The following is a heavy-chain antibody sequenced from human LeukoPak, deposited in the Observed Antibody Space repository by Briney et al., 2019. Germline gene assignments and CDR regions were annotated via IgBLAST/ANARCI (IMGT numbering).Heavy chain of an antibody. CDR2: ISSSSSYI. Sequence: GGSLRLSCAASGFTFSSYSMNWVRQAPGKGLEWVSSISSSSSYIYYADSVKGRFTISRDNAKNSLYLQMNSLRAEDTAVYYCARDLGGQGSSWYDDYWGQGTLVTVSS. J-gene: IGHJ4*02. D-gene: IGHD6-13*01. CDR3: ARDLGGQGSSWYDDY. V-gene: IGHV3-21*01. CDR1: GFTFSSYS.